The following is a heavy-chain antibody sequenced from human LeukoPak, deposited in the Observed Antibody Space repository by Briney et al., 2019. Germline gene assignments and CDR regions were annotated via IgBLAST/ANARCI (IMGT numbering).Heavy chain of an antibody. Sequence: SETLSLTCTVSGGSITRYYWTWIRQPPGKGLEWIGYIFSNGTTNYNPSLKSRVAISLDTSKRQFSLRLTSVTAADTAVYYCARDGCSSTSCYSDYYYGMDVWDQGTTVTVSS. CDR3: ARDGCSSTSCYSDYYYGMDV. V-gene: IGHV4-59*01. CDR1: GGSITRYY. D-gene: IGHD2-2*01. CDR2: IFSNGTT. J-gene: IGHJ6*02.